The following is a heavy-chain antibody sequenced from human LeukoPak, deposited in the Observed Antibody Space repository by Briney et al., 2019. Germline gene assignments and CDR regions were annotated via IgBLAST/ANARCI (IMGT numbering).Heavy chain of an antibody. CDR1: GYSFTSYW. D-gene: IGHD3-3*01. CDR3: ARPTYYDFWSGYYGRDVDAFDI. CDR2: IYPGDSDT. J-gene: IGHJ3*02. Sequence: GESLKISCKGSGYSFTSYWIGWVRQMPGKGLEWMRIIYPGDSDTRYSPSFQGQVTISADKSISTAYLQWSSLKASDTAMYYCARPTYYDFWSGYYGRDVDAFDIWGQGTMVTVSS. V-gene: IGHV5-51*01.